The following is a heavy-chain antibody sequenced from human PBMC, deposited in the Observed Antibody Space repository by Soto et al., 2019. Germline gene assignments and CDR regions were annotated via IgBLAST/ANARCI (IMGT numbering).Heavy chain of an antibody. D-gene: IGHD2-21*02. V-gene: IGHV1-18*01. Sequence: QVKLVQSGAEVKKPGASVKVSCKASGYTFNSYGITWVRQAPGQGLEWMGWISTYNGNTNYAQKLQGRVTITTDTSTSTAYMELRSLRSDDTAVYYCGRDHRGGNSGGRFDPWGQGTLVTVSS. CDR2: ISTYNGNT. CDR1: GYTFNSYG. CDR3: GRDHRGGNSGGRFDP. J-gene: IGHJ5*02.